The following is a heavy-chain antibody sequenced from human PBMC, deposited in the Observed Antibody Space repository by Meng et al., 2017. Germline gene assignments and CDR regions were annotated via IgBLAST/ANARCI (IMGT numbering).Heavy chain of an antibody. CDR2: INHSGST. Sequence: GQLQQGGAGLLKPSEPLSLTCAVYGGSFSGYYWSWIRQPPGKGLEWIGEINHSGSTNYNPSLKSRVTISVDTSKNQFSLKLSSVTAADTAVYYCARGRWRGNRFDPWGQGTLVTVSS. CDR1: GGSFSGYY. J-gene: IGHJ5*02. CDR3: ARGRWRGNRFDP. V-gene: IGHV4-34*01. D-gene: IGHD3-10*01.